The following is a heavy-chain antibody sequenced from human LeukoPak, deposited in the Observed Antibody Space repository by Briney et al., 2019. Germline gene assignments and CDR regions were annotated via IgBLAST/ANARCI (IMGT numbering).Heavy chain of an antibody. CDR3: ARWGIVGHDAFDL. J-gene: IGHJ3*01. CDR2: IRYDGNDH. V-gene: IGHV3-33*01. D-gene: IGHD1-26*01. CDR1: GFTFSRYG. Sequence: PGRSLRLSCAGSGFTFSRYGMHWVRQAPGKGLEWVALIRYDGNDHWYGDSAKGRFTIPRDNSKDTVYLQMDSLRDEDTAVYYCARWGIVGHDAFDLWGQGTMVTVSS.